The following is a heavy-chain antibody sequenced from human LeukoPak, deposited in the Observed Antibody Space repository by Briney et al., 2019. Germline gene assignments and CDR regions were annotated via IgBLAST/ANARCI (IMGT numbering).Heavy chain of an antibody. CDR2: ISSSGSTI. Sequence: PGGSLRLSCAASGFTFSDYYMSWIRQAPGKGLEWVSYISSSGSTIYYADSVKGRFTISRDNAKNTLYLQMNSLRAEDTAVYYCARTQFRDGLYFDYWGQGTLVTVSS. V-gene: IGHV3-11*04. D-gene: IGHD5-24*01. CDR1: GFTFSDYY. J-gene: IGHJ4*02. CDR3: ARTQFRDGLYFDY.